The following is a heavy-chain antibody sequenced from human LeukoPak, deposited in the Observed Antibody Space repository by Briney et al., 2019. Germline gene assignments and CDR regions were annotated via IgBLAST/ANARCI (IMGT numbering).Heavy chain of an antibody. Sequence: PGGSLRLSCAASGFTFSSYWMGWVRQAPGRGREGVAKIKEDGREKYYVDSVKGRFTISRDNAKNSLYLQMNSLRAEDTAVYYCARGPYSSGWYKGVDYFDYWGQGTLVIVSS. V-gene: IGHV3-7*01. CDR1: GFTFSSYW. D-gene: IGHD6-19*01. J-gene: IGHJ4*02. CDR2: IKEDGREK. CDR3: ARGPYSSGWYKGVDYFDY.